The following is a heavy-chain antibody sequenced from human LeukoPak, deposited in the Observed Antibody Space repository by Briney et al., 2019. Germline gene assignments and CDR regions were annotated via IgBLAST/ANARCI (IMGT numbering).Heavy chain of an antibody. CDR1: GGSFSGYY. CDR3: AREGAHYFDY. D-gene: IGHD3-16*01. Sequence: SETLSLTCAVYGGSFSGYYWSWIRQPPGKGLEWVGEINHSGSTNYNPSLKSRVTISVDTSKNQFSLKLSSVTAADTAVYYCAREGAHYFDYWGQGTLVTVSS. V-gene: IGHV4-34*01. CDR2: INHSGST. J-gene: IGHJ4*02.